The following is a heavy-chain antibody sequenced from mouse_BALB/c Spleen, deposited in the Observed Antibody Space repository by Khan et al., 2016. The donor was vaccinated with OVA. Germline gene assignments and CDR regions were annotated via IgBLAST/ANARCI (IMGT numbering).Heavy chain of an antibody. J-gene: IGHJ3*01. V-gene: IGHV1S56*01. CDR2: MFPGVGST. CDR3: ARGGYGGFAY. CDR1: GYTFTSYD. D-gene: IGHD2-14*01. Sequence: QVQLQQSGAELVKPGASVKLSCKASGYTFTSYDINWVRQRPEQGLEWIGWMFPGVGSTKYNENFKGKATLTTDKSSSTASMQLSSLTSEDSGTYVCARGGYGGFAYWGQGTMVTVSA.